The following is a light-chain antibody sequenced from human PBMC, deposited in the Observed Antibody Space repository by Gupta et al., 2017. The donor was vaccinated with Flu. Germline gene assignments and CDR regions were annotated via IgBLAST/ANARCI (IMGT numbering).Light chain of an antibody. J-gene: IGKJ1*01. CDR2: KAS. V-gene: IGKV1-5*03. CDR1: KSISNW. Sequence: SPSTLSASAGDRVTNTCRGSKSISNWLAWNQQKPGKTNNLLIYKASKLISGVPCRFSGGGADTEFTITSSRPPDDDFATYYRQQDNSYRAFGQGTKLEIK. CDR3: QQDNSYRA.